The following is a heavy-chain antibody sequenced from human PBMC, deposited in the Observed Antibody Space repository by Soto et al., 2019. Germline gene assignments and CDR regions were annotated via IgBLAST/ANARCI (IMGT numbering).Heavy chain of an antibody. CDR2: ISYDGSNK. J-gene: IGHJ6*02. Sequence: GGSLRLSCAASGFTFSSYAMHWVRQAPGKGLEWVAVISYDGSNKYYADSVKGRFTISRDNSKNTLYLQMNSLRAEDTAVYYCARDARATNPYYYYGMDVWGQGTTVTVSS. V-gene: IGHV3-30-3*01. CDR1: GFTFSSYA. CDR3: ARDARATNPYYYYGMDV.